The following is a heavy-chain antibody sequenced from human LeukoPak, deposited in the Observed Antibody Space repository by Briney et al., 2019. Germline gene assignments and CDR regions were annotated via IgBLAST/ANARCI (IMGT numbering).Heavy chain of an antibody. J-gene: IGHJ5*02. V-gene: IGHV1-46*01. CDR2: INPSGGST. CDR3: ARVTSTYYYDSSGYQDNWFDP. D-gene: IGHD3-22*01. CDR1: GYTFTSYY. Sequence: GASVKVSCKASGYTFTSYYMHWVRQAPGQGLEWIGIINPSGGSTSYAQKFQGRVTMTRDTSTSTVYMELSSLRSEDTAVYYCARVTSTYYYDSSGYQDNWFDPWGQGTLVTVSS.